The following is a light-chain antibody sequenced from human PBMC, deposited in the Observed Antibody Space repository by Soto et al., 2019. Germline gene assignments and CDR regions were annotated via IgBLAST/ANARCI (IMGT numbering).Light chain of an antibody. CDR3: QHYNSYSEA. V-gene: IGKV1-5*01. CDR2: DAS. Sequence: DIQMTQSPSSVSASVGDRVTVTCRASQGISSWLAWYQQKPGKAPKLLIYDASNLETWVPSRFSGSGSGTEFTLTISSLQPDDFATYYCQHYNSYSEAFGQGTKVDIK. CDR1: QGISSW. J-gene: IGKJ1*01.